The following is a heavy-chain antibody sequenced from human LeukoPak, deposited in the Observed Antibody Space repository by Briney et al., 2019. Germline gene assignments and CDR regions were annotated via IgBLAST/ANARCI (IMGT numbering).Heavy chain of an antibody. Sequence: SVKVSCKASGGTFSSYAISWVRQAPGQGLEWMGGIIPIFGTANYAQKFQGRVTITRNTSISTAYMELSSLRSEDTAVYYCARAKFDGFGELPYWGQGTLVTVSS. D-gene: IGHD3-10*01. CDR1: GGTFSSYA. CDR2: IIPIFGTA. CDR3: ARAKFDGFGELPY. V-gene: IGHV1-69*05. J-gene: IGHJ4*02.